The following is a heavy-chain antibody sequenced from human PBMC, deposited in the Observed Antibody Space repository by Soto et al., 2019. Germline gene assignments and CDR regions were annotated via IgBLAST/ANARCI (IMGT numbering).Heavy chain of an antibody. CDR3: ARVTPIETWFDT. V-gene: IGHV4-4*07. D-gene: IGHD3-22*01. Sequence: SGTLSLTCTVSGFSLFGYCWTWVRQPAGGGLEWIGLINSDGNTNYSPSLKSRFTMSVDPSRKHFSLNLTSVTAADTASYFCARVTPIETWFDTWAKG. CDR1: GFSLFGYC. CDR2: INSDGNT. J-gene: IGHJ5*02.